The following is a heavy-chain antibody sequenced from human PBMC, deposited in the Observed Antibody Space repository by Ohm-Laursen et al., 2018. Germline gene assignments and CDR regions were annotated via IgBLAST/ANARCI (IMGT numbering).Heavy chain of an antibody. D-gene: IGHD3-16*01. CDR1: GFSFSSHG. CDR2: ISHDGSDK. V-gene: IGHV3-30*03. Sequence: SLRLSCAASGFSFSSHGMHWVRQAPGKGLEWVAVISHDGSDKYYADSVKGRFTISRDNSKNTLYLQMNSLRAEDTALYYCARDLYRMDYGMDVWGQGTTVTVSS. CDR3: ARDLYRMDYGMDV. J-gene: IGHJ6*02.